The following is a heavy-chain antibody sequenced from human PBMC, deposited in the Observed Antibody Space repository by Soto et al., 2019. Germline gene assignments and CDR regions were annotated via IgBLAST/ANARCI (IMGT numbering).Heavy chain of an antibody. J-gene: IGHJ4*02. CDR1: GFTFSSYS. V-gene: IGHV3-30-3*01. CDR3: ARDKAVAGKRFFDC. D-gene: IGHD6-19*01. Sequence: GGSLRLSCAACGFTFSSYSIHWVRHAPCKGLEWVAVISYDGINKYYADSVKGRFTISRDNSKNTLYLQMNSLRAEETAVYYCARDKAVAGKRFFDCSGQGTLVAVSS. CDR2: ISYDGINK.